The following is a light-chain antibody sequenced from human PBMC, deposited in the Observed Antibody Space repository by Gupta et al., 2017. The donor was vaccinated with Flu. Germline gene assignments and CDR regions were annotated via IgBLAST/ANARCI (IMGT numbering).Light chain of an antibody. CDR2: DNS. V-gene: IGLV1-51*01. CDR1: SSNIGNGY. Sequence: TISCSGSSSNIGNGYVSWYQHLPGTAPKLLIYDNSKRPAGIPDRFSGSKSGTSATLGITGLQTGDEAEYYCGTWDSSLSAWVFGGGTRLTVL. J-gene: IGLJ3*02. CDR3: GTWDSSLSAWV.